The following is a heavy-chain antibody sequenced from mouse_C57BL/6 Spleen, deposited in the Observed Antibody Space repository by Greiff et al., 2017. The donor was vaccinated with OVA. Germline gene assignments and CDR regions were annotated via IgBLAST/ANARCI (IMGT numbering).Heavy chain of an antibody. CDR1: GYTFTGYW. V-gene: IGHV1-9*01. Sequence: LVESGAELMKPGASVKLSCKATGYTFTGYWIEWVKQRPGHGLEWIGEILPGSGSTNYNEKFKGKATFTADTSSNTAYMQLSSLTTEDSAIYYCARSPIYYYGSSLFDYWGQGTTLTVSS. J-gene: IGHJ2*01. CDR3: ARSPIYYYGSSLFDY. D-gene: IGHD1-1*01. CDR2: ILPGSGST.